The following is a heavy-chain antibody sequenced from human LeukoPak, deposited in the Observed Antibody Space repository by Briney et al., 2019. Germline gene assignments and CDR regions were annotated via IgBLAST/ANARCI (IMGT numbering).Heavy chain of an antibody. Sequence: GGSLSLSGKTAGFTFSSYVRPWVGLPPGKGLVWVSRISHDGIISYADSVKGRFTISRDNAKNTLILQMNSLRVEDTAVYYCARDWVYKIDYWGRGTLVTVSS. CDR2: ISHDGII. CDR3: ARDWVYKIDY. CDR1: GFTFSSYV. J-gene: IGHJ4*02. V-gene: IGHV3-74*01. D-gene: IGHD5-24*01.